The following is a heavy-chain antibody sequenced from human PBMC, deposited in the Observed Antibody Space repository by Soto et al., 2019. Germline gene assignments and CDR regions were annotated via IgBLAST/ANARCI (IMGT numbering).Heavy chain of an antibody. Sequence: ASVKVSCKASGYTFTSYGISWVRQAPGQGLEWMGWISAYNGNTNYAQKLQGRVTMTTDTSTSTAYMELRSLRSDDTAVYYCARGHSSSWYGYYYYGMDVWRQGTTVTVSS. CDR1: GYTFTSYG. D-gene: IGHD6-13*01. J-gene: IGHJ6*02. CDR3: ARGHSSSWYGYYYYGMDV. V-gene: IGHV1-18*01. CDR2: ISAYNGNT.